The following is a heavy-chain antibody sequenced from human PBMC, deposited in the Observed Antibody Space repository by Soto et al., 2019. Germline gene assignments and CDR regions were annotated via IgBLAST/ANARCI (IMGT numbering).Heavy chain of an antibody. D-gene: IGHD1-26*01. V-gene: IGHV4-59*01. Sequence: PAESLCVNSTVAAGSLSRYSWSWSRQPPWKGLEWIGYIYYSGSTNYNPSLKSRVTISVDTSKNQFSLKLSSVTAADTAVYYCARATPGAFFYYLDVWGKGTTFPVS. CDR3: ARATPGAFFYYLDV. CDR1: AGSLSRYS. J-gene: IGHJ6*03. CDR2: IYYSGST.